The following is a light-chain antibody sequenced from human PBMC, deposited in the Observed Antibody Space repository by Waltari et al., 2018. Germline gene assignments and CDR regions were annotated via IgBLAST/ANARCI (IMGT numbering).Light chain of an antibody. J-gene: IGLJ1*01. Sequence: QSALTQPASVSGSPGQSITISCTGARSAVGFYNCVSCYQQHPGKVPKLMIYEVSNRPSGVSNRFSGSKSGNTASLTISGLQAEDEADYYCSSYTSSSTLVFGTGTKVTVL. CDR3: SSYTSSSTLV. CDR1: RSAVGFYNC. CDR2: EVS. V-gene: IGLV2-14*01.